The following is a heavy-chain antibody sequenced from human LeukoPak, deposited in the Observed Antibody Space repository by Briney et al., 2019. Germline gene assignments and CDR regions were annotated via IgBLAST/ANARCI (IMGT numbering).Heavy chain of an antibody. CDR2: INQEGSEK. Sequence: GGSLRLSCEASGFNFRRYWMNWVRQAPGKGLEWLANINQEGSEKYYVDSVKGRFTISRDNAKNSLYLQMNSLRAEDTAVYYCARGWVPTSYKMYGMDVWGQGTTVTVS. V-gene: IGHV3-7*03. CDR3: ARGWVPTSYKMYGMDV. D-gene: IGHD2-2*01. CDR1: GFNFRRYW. J-gene: IGHJ6*02.